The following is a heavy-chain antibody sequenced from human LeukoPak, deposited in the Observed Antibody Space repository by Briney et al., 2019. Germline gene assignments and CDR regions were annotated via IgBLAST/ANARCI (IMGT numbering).Heavy chain of an antibody. CDR1: GFTFSSYS. Sequence: PGGSLRLSCAASGFTFSSYSMNWVRQAPGKGLEWVSSISSSSSYIYYAVSVKGRFTISRDNAKNSLYLQMNSLRAEDTAVYYCARDSRAGFDYWGQGTLVTVSS. CDR3: ARDSRAGFDY. CDR2: ISSSSSYI. V-gene: IGHV3-21*01. J-gene: IGHJ4*02. D-gene: IGHD3-10*01.